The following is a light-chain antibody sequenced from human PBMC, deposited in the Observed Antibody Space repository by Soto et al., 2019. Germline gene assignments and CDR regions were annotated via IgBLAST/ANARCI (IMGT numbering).Light chain of an antibody. CDR3: QQYGSSGT. Sequence: IVLTQSPCTLSLSPGETATLSCRASQSVSTSYLAWYQQKPGQAPRLLIYGASNRATGIPDRFSGSGSGTDFTLTISRLEPEDFAVYYCQQYGSSGTFGQGTKVDIK. J-gene: IGKJ1*01. CDR2: GAS. V-gene: IGKV3-20*01. CDR1: QSVSTSY.